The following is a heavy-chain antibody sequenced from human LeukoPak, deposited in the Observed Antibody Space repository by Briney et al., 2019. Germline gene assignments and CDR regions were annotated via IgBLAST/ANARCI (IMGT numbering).Heavy chain of an antibody. D-gene: IGHD4-23*01. CDR3: ARDDGYGGNGGGIDY. CDR1: GFTFSSYS. V-gene: IGHV3-21*01. Sequence: GGSLRLSCAASGFTFSSYSMNWVRQAPGKGLEWVSSISSSSYIYYADSVKGRFTISRDNAKNSLYLQMNSLRAEDTAVYYCARDDGYGGNGGGIDYWGQGTLVTVSS. J-gene: IGHJ4*02. CDR2: ISSSSYI.